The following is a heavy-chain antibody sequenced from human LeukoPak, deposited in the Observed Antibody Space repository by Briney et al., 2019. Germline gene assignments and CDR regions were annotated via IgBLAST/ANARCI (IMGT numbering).Heavy chain of an antibody. J-gene: IGHJ5*02. D-gene: IGHD3-10*01. Sequence: ASVKVSCKASGYTFTGYYMHWVRQAPGQGLEWMGWINPNSGGTNYAQEFQGRVTMTRDTSISTAYMELSRLRSDDTAVYYCARDRDTMVRGVTNWFDPWGQGTLVTVSS. CDR2: INPNSGGT. CDR1: GYTFTGYY. CDR3: ARDRDTMVRGVTNWFDP. V-gene: IGHV1-2*02.